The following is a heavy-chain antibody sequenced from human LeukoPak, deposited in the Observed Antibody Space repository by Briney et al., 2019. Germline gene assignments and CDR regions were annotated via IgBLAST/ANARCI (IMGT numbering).Heavy chain of an antibody. CDR2: INPKTGGT. V-gene: IGHV1-2*02. J-gene: IGHJ4*02. D-gene: IGHD3-10*01. CDR1: GYTFTDSY. Sequence: GASVKVSCKASGYTFTDSYMHWVRQAPGQGFEWMGWINPKTGGTNYAQRFQGRVTMTRDTSIRTAYMELNSLRSDDTAVYYCARDGRLTIFVRGIITEGSPPKNWGQGTLVTVSS. CDR3: ARDGRLTIFVRGIITEGSPPKN.